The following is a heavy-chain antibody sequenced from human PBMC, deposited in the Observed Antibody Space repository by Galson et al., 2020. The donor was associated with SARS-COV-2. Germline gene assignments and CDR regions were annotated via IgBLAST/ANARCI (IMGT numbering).Heavy chain of an antibody. Sequence: SETLSLTCIVSGGSMNSVGDYWGWIRQPPGKGLEWIASIHYSGNTQYNPSLKSRVSISVDTSKKQISLNLKSVTAADTAVYFGVRSRTQQSFYSDTNGYSRVDWFDSWCLGTLVTVSS. V-gene: IGHV4-39*01. CDR2: IHYSGNT. CDR3: VRSRTQQSFYSDTNGYSRVDWFDS. CDR1: GGSMNSVGDY. D-gene: IGHD3-22*01. J-gene: IGHJ5*01.